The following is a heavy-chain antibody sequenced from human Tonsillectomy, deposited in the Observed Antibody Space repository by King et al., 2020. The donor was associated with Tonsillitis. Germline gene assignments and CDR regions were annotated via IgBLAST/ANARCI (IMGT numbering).Heavy chain of an antibody. D-gene: IGHD3-22*01. CDR3: AREPTYYYDSSGYSVLSD. CDR1: GYTFTSYG. Sequence: VQLVESGAEVKKPGASVKVSCKASGYTFTSYGISWVRQAPGQGLEWMGWISAYNGNTNYAQKLQGRVTMTTDTSTSTAYMELRSLRSDDTAVYYCAREPTYYYDSSGYSVLSDWGQGTLVTVFS. CDR2: ISAYNGNT. V-gene: IGHV1-18*04. J-gene: IGHJ4*02.